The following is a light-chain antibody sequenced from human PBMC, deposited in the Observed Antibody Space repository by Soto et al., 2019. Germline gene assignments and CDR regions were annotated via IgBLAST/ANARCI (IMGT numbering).Light chain of an antibody. J-gene: IGLJ1*01. V-gene: IGLV2-14*03. CDR2: NVY. CDR3: CSSALSRTVV. CDR1: SSDVGAYNF. Sequence: QSVLSQAASVSGSPGQSVTIACTGTSSDVGAYNFVSWHQQHPGKATKLMIYNVYDRPSGVSNRFSGSEPGNTASLTISGLKAEDEADYYCCSSALSRTVVFGTGTKVSV.